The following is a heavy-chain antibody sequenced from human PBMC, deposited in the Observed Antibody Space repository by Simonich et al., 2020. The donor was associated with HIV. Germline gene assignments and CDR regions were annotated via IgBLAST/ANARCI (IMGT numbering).Heavy chain of an antibody. D-gene: IGHD2-15*01. CDR2: INHSGST. V-gene: IGHV4-34*01. CDR3: ARGGYCSGGSCYPLFSRYGMDV. Sequence: QVQLQQWGAGLLKPSETLSLTCAVYGGSFSGYYWSWIRQPPGKGLEWIVEINHSGSTNYNPTLKSRVNISVDTSKNQFSLKLSSVTAADTAVYYCARGGYCSGGSCYPLFSRYGMDVWGQGTTVTVSS. CDR1: GGSFSGYY. J-gene: IGHJ6*02.